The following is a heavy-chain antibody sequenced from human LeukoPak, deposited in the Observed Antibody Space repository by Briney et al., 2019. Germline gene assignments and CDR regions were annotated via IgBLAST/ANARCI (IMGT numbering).Heavy chain of an antibody. D-gene: IGHD3-3*01. CDR3: ARAALPFLEWLLSDKGAFDL. Sequence: ASVKVSCKASGYTFTNYGISWVRQAPGQGLEWMGWISAHNGNTNYAQKPQGRVTMTTDTSTSTAYMELRSLRSDDTAVYYCARAALPFLEWLLSDKGAFDLWGQGTMITVSS. CDR2: ISAHNGNT. J-gene: IGHJ3*01. CDR1: GYTFTNYG. V-gene: IGHV1-18*01.